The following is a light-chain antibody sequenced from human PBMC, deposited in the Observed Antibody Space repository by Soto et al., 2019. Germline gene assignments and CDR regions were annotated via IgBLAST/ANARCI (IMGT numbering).Light chain of an antibody. CDR2: GAS. V-gene: IGKV3-15*01. CDR3: QQYKNWPTWT. J-gene: IGKJ1*01. Sequence: ILMTQSPATLSVSPGERATLSCRARQSVRSNLAWYQQKPGQAPRLLIYGASTRDTGIPARFSGSGSGSEFTLTISSLQSEDFAVYYCQQYKNWPTWTFGQGTKVDNK. CDR1: QSVRSN.